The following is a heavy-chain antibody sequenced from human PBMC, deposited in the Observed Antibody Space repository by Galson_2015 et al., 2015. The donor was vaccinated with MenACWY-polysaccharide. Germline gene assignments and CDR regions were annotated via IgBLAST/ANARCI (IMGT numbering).Heavy chain of an antibody. CDR1: EFDFSTYW. V-gene: IGHV3-74*01. D-gene: IGHD3-3*01. CDR2: INSDETST. J-gene: IGHJ6*01. Sequence: SLRLSCAASEFDFSTYWMHWVRHVPGKGPVWVSRINSDETSTSYADSVKGRSSISRDNAKSTLFLQMNSLRAEDTAVYYCARGHYDLWSGYRHYYFGLDVWG. CDR3: ARGHYDLWSGYRHYYFGLDV.